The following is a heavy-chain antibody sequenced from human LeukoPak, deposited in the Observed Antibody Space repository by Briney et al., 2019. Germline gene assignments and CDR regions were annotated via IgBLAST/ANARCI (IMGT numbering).Heavy chain of an antibody. CDR3: ATGRYSSSSGYDY. Sequence: GRSLRLSCAASGFTFSSYAMHWVRQAPGKGLEWVAVISYDGSNNYYADSVKGRFSISRDNSKNTLYLEMSSLRAEDTAVYYCATGRYSSSSGYDYWGQGTLVTVSS. CDR1: GFTFSSYA. J-gene: IGHJ4*02. CDR2: ISYDGSNN. D-gene: IGHD6-6*01. V-gene: IGHV3-30-3*01.